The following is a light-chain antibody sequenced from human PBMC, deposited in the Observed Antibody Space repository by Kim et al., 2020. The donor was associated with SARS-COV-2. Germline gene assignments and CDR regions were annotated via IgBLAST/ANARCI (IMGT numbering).Light chain of an antibody. CDR2: GEN. V-gene: IGLV3-19*01. CDR1: SLRSHY. CDR3: NSRDNRGDIWL. Sequence: GQPVRITCRGDSLRSHYQAWYQQKAGKVPVLVIYGENSRPSGIPDRFSGSSSGDTASLTITGAQARDEAVYFCNSRDNRGDIWLFGGGTQLTVL. J-gene: IGLJ2*01.